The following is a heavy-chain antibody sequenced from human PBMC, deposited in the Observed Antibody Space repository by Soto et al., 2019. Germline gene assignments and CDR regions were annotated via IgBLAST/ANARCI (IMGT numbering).Heavy chain of an antibody. Sequence: QVQLVQSGAEVKKPGSSVKVSCKASGGTFSSYSINWVRQAPGQGREWMGEIIPIFGTANYSQKFQGRVTITADESTSTAYMELSSLSSEDTAVYYCARDGGRHSGGIDYWGQGPLVTVSS. D-gene: IGHD1-26*01. CDR2: IIPIFGTA. CDR3: ARDGGRHSGGIDY. J-gene: IGHJ4*02. V-gene: IGHV1-69*01. CDR1: GGTFSSYS.